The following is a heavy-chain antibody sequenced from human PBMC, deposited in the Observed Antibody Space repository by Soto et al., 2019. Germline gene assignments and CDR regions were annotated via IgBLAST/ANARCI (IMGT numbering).Heavy chain of an antibody. D-gene: IGHD3-3*01. CDR2: ITWNSRVL. V-gene: IGHV3-9*01. J-gene: IGHJ4*02. CDR3: AKGRYDFWSPYYFDS. CDR1: GLNFDDFA. Sequence: GGSLRLSCVGTGLNFDDFAMHWVRQAPGKGLEWDSGITWNSRVLAYADSVKGRFTISRDNARNSLYLQMDSLRDEDTALYYCAKGRYDFWSPYYFDSWGQGTLVTVSS.